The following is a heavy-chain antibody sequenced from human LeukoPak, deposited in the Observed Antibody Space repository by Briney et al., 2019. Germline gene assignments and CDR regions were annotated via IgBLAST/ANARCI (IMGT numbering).Heavy chain of an antibody. D-gene: IGHD3-10*01. CDR1: GASLSSYY. V-gene: IGHV4-59*01. CDR3: ARGRYYGLGNDFRFDP. J-gene: IGHJ5*02. Sequence: SETLSLTCTVSGASLSSYYGSWIRQPQGKGLELIGYSYYCGSTNYNPPLKSRVTISVDPSKNQFSLKLTSVTPADTAVYYCARGRYYGLGNDFRFDPWGQGTLVTVSS. CDR2: SYYCGST.